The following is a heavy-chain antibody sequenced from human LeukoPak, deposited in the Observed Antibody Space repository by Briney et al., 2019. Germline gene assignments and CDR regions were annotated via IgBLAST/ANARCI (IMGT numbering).Heavy chain of an antibody. Sequence: GASVKVSCKASGYTFTGYYMHWVRQAPGQVLEWMGWINPNSGGTNYAQKFQGRVTMTRDTSISTAYMELSRLRSDDTAVYYCARDISMVCSGGSCYPYNWFDPWGQGTLVTVSS. J-gene: IGHJ5*02. CDR2: INPNSGGT. CDR1: GYTFTGYY. CDR3: ARDISMVCSGGSCYPYNWFDP. V-gene: IGHV1-2*02. D-gene: IGHD2-15*01.